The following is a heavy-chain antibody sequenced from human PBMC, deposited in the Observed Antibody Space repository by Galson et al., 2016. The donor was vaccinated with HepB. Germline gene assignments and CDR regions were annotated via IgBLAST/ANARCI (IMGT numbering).Heavy chain of an antibody. Sequence: SVKVSCKASGYTFTNYYMHWVRQAPGQGLEWMGIINPSDGSTSYAQKFQGRVTMTRGTSTSTVYMELSSLRSEDTAVYYCARDPPGEKIDTITGFDIWGQGTMVTVSS. V-gene: IGHV1-46*01. CDR1: GYTFTNYY. CDR3: ARDPPGEKIDTITGFDI. J-gene: IGHJ3*02. CDR2: INPSDGST. D-gene: IGHD5-24*01.